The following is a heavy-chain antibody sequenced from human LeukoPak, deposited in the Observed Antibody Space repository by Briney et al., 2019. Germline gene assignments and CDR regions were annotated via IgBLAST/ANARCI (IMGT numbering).Heavy chain of an antibody. CDR2: ISGSGGST. D-gene: IGHD6-13*01. CDR1: GFTFSSYA. Sequence: GGSLRLSYAASGFTFSSYAMSWVRQAPGKGLEWVSAISGSGGSTYYADSVKGRFTISRDNSKNTLYLQMNSLRAEDTAVYYCAKSRYSSSWYYFDYWGQGTLVTVSS. V-gene: IGHV3-23*01. CDR3: AKSRYSSSWYYFDY. J-gene: IGHJ4*02.